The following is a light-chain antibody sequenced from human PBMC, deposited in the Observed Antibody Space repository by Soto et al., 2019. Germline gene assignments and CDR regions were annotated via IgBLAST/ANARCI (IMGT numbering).Light chain of an antibody. CDR2: GAS. Sequence: EIVLTQSPGTLSLSPGERATLSCRARQSVSSSYLAWYQQKPGQAPRLLIYGASSRATGIPDRFSGSGSGTDFTLTISRLEPEDFEVYYCQQYSCLRTFGQGTKVEIK. V-gene: IGKV3-20*01. CDR3: QQYSCLRT. CDR1: QSVSSSY. J-gene: IGKJ1*01.